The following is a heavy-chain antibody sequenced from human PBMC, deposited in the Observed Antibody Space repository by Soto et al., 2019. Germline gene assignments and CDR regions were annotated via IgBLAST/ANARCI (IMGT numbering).Heavy chain of an antibody. D-gene: IGHD3-16*01. V-gene: IGHV4-30-4*01. Sequence: SETLSLTCTVSGGSISSGDYYWSWIRQPPGKGLEWIGYIYYSGSTYYNPSLKSRVTISVDTSKNQFSLKLSSVTAADTAVYYCARGWPYDYVWGSYEFDYWGQGTQVTVPS. CDR3: ARGWPYDYVWGSYEFDY. CDR2: IYYSGST. J-gene: IGHJ4*02. CDR1: GGSISSGDYY.